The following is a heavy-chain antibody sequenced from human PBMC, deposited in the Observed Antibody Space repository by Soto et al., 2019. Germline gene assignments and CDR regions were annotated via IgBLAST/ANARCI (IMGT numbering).Heavy chain of an antibody. Sequence: GGSLRLSCAASGFIFSKAWMNWVRQAPGKGLEWVGRIKTNAEGGTTDYAAPVKGRITISRDDSKNTLYLQINSLKTEDAAVYYCTTEFCDSGCYPGIAWGQGT. CDR2: IKTNAEGGTT. V-gene: IGHV3-15*07. J-gene: IGHJ5*02. CDR1: GFIFSKAW. CDR3: TTEFCDSGCYPGIA. D-gene: IGHD6-19*01.